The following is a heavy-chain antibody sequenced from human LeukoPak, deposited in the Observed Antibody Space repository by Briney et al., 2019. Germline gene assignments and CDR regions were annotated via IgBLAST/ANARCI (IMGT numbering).Heavy chain of an antibody. V-gene: IGHV3-53*01. CDR3: ARDSWELLGAFDY. D-gene: IGHD1-26*01. CDR2: IYSGGST. J-gene: IGHJ4*02. Sequence: GGSLRLSCAASGFTVSSNYMSWVRQAPGKGLEWVSVIYSGGSTYYADSVKGRFTISRDNSKNTLYLQMNSLRAEDTAVYYCARDSWELLGAFDYWGQGTLVTVSS. CDR1: GFTVSSNY.